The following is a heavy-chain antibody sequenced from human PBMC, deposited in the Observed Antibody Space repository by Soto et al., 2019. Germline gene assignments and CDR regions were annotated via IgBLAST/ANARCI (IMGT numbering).Heavy chain of an antibody. CDR3: ATGFLGLCTGGNCPLDY. D-gene: IGHD2-15*01. Sequence: QVQLVESGEGVVQPERSLRLSCAASGFTFSRQAMHWVRQAPGRGLEWVAVIWYHGIDKYYADSVKGRFTISRDNSKNTVYLQMNSLRGEDTAVYYCATGFLGLCTGGNCPLDYWGQGTLVTVSS. CDR1: GFTFSRQA. CDR2: IWYHGIDK. V-gene: IGHV3-33*01. J-gene: IGHJ4*02.